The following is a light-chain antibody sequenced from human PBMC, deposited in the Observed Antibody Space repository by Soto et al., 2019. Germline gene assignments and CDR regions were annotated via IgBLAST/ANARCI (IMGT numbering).Light chain of an antibody. Sequence: EIVMTQSPATLSVSPGERATLSCRTSQSVSSSLAWYQQKPGQAPRLLIYGASSRATGIPDRFSGSGSGTDFTLTISRLEPEDFAVYYCQQYGNSPLITFGQGTRLEIK. J-gene: IGKJ5*01. CDR3: QQYGNSPLIT. CDR2: GAS. CDR1: QSVSSS. V-gene: IGKV3-20*01.